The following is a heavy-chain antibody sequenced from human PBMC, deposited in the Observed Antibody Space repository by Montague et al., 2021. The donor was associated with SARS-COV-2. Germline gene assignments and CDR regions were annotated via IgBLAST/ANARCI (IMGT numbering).Heavy chain of an antibody. CDR1: GDSITNHY. CDR3: ARDRFDFCAGSQETIDF. J-gene: IGHJ4*02. V-gene: IGHV4-4*07. D-gene: IGHD3-10*02. Sequence: SETLSLTCSVSGDSITNHYWTWIRQPAGKGLEWIGRMHFTGKTNYSPSLSSRLTMSADTPKHHFSLKLTSVTAADTAIYFCARDRFDFCAGSQETIDFWGQGTLVTVSS. CDR2: MHFTGKT.